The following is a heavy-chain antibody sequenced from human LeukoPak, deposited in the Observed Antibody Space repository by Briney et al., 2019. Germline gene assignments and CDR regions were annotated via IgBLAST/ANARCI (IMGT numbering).Heavy chain of an antibody. CDR1: GYTFTSYD. Sequence: ASVKVSCKASGYTFTSYDINWVRQAPGQGLEWLGWMNPNNGNKGYAQRFQGRVTMTRNTSISTAYLELSSLGSEDTAMYFCASAFYSSASGGGNYFDYWGQGALVTVSS. V-gene: IGHV1-8*01. CDR3: ASAFYSSASGGGNYFDY. D-gene: IGHD6-6*01. J-gene: IGHJ4*02. CDR2: MNPNNGNK.